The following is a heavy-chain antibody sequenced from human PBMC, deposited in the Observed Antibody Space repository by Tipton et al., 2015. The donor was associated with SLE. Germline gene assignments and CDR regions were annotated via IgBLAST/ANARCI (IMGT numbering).Heavy chain of an antibody. CDR2: INHSGSA. V-gene: IGHV4-34*01. J-gene: IGHJ4*02. D-gene: IGHD1-26*01. CDR3: ARGVGADY. CDR1: GGSFSGYY. Sequence: TLSLTCAVYGGSFSGYYWSWIRQPPGKGLEWIGEINHSGSANYNPSLKSRLTISVDTSKNQFSLKLSSVTAADTAMYYCARGVGADYWGQGTLVTVSS.